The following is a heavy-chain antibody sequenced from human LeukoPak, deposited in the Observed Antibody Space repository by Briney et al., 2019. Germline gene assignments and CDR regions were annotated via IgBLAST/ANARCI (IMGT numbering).Heavy chain of an antibody. V-gene: IGHV4-34*01. CDR1: GGSFSGYY. CDR3: ARFLYSSGWYQPYYFDY. Sequence: SETLSLTCAVYGGSFSGYYWSWIRQPPGKGLEWIGEINHSGSTNYNPSLKSRVTISVDTSKNQFSLKLSSVTAADTAVYYCARFLYSSGWYQPYYFDYWGQGTPVTVSS. D-gene: IGHD6-19*01. J-gene: IGHJ4*02. CDR2: INHSGST.